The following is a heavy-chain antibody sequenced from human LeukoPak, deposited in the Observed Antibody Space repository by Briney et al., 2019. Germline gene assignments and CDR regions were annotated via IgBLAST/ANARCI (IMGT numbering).Heavy chain of an antibody. Sequence: SETLSLTCTVSGGSISSYYWSWIRQPPGKGLEWIWDIYYSGSTNYNPSLKSRVTISVATPKTQFSLKLSSVTAADPAVYYCARSTYYDFWSGPPGWSDPWGQGTLATVSS. D-gene: IGHD3-3*01. V-gene: IGHV4-59*01. CDR3: ARSTYYDFWSGPPGWSDP. J-gene: IGHJ5*02. CDR2: IYYSGST. CDR1: GGSISSYY.